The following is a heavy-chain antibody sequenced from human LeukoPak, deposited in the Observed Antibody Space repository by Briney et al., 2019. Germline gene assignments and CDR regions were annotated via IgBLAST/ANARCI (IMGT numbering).Heavy chain of an antibody. CDR1: GFTFSSYS. J-gene: IGHJ4*02. CDR2: ISSSSSYI. D-gene: IGHD6-6*01. CDR3: ASIAARRNKQNFDY. Sequence: PGGSLRLSCAASGFTFSSYSMNWVRQAPGKGLEWVSSISSSSSYIYYADSVKGRFTISRDNAKNSLYLQMNSLRAEDTAVYYCASIAARRNKQNFDYWGQGTLVTVSS. V-gene: IGHV3-21*01.